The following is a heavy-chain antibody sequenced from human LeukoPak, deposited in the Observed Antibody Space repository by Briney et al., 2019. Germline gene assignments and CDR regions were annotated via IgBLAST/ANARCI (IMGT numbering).Heavy chain of an antibody. CDR3: AKDRSIGTYYTFDH. CDR2: ISASAAMT. D-gene: IGHD1-26*01. Sequence: GGSLRLSCTASGFTFWMSWVRQAPGKGLEWVSSISASAAMTYYADSVKGRFTVSRDNSNNRLYLHMSGLTAADTAVYYCAKDRSIGTYYTFDHWGQGSLVTVSS. V-gene: IGHV3-23*01. CDR1: GFTFW. J-gene: IGHJ4*02.